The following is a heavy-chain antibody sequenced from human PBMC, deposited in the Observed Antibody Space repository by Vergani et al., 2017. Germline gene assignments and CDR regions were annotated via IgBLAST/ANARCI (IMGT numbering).Heavy chain of an antibody. CDR2: IYSGGSST. V-gene: IGHV3-23*03. D-gene: IGHD3-10*01. CDR1: GFTFSSYA. CDR3: ATMVRGVIGPDAFDI. J-gene: IGHJ3*02. Sequence: EVQLLESGGGLVQPGGSLRLSCAASGFTFSSYAMSWVRQAPGKGLEWVSVIYSGGSSTYYADSVKGRFTISRDNSKNTLYLQMNSLRAEDTAVYYCATMVRGVIGPDAFDIWGQGTMVTVSS.